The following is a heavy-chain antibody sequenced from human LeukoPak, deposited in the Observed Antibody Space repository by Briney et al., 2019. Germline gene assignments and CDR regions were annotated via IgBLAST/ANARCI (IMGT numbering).Heavy chain of an antibody. CDR1: GFTFSSYA. D-gene: IGHD5-24*01. CDR3: AKKMTITGWLYYFDY. Sequence: GGSLRLFCAVSGFTFSSYAMSWVRQAPGRGLEWVSAISDSGDSTYYADSVKGRFTVSRDNSKNTLYLQMNSLRAEDTAVYYCAKKMTITGWLYYFDYWGQGTLVTVSS. CDR2: ISDSGDST. V-gene: IGHV3-23*01. J-gene: IGHJ4*02.